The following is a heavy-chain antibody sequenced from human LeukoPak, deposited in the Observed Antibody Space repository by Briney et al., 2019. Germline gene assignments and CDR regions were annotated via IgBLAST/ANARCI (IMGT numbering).Heavy chain of an antibody. Sequence: SETLSLTCTVSGGSISNYYWSWIRQSPGKGLEWIGYSYYSGITSYNPSLKSRVTMSVDESKNQLSLKVNSVTAADTAVYYCARGEPVDYWGQGTLVTVSS. CDR2: SYYSGIT. D-gene: IGHD1-14*01. J-gene: IGHJ4*02. V-gene: IGHV4-59*01. CDR3: ARGEPVDY. CDR1: GGSISNYY.